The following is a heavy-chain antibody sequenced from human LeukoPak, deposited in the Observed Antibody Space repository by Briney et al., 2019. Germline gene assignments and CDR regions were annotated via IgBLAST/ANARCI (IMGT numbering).Heavy chain of an antibody. CDR2: FYAXXGTS. J-gene: IGHJ1*01. V-gene: IGHV1-46*01. CDR1: XYTFSSYX. D-gene: IGHD6-13*01. Sequence: GASVKVSCKAXXYTFSSYXXXXXXXAXXQXXXXXXIFYAXXGTSRYAQKXXGXXXMTRXTXTSTVYMELSSLISEDTAVYYCARAIPAGGAQYFQHWGQGTLVTVSS. CDR3: ARAIPAGGAQYFQH.